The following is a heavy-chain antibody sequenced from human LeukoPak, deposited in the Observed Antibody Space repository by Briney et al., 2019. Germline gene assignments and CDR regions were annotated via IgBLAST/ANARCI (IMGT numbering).Heavy chain of an antibody. J-gene: IGHJ4*02. CDR1: GGSISSYY. Sequence: SETLSLTCTVSGGSISSYYWSWIRQPPGKGLEWIGYIYYSGSTNYNPSLKSRVTISVDTSKNQFSLKLSSVTAADTAVYYCAREFSDRSGYYPLWGQGTLVTVSS. V-gene: IGHV4-59*01. CDR2: IYYSGST. CDR3: AREFSDRSGYYPL. D-gene: IGHD3-22*01.